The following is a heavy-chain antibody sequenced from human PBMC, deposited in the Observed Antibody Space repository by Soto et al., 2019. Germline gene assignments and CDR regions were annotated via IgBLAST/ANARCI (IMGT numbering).Heavy chain of an antibody. Sequence: SETLSLTCTVSGGSISSGDYYWIWIRQPPGKGLEWIGYIYYSGSTYYNPSLKSRVTISVDTSKNQFSLKLSSVTAADTAVYYCARGFSDYGDYVPSNWFDPWGQGTLVTVSS. CDR1: GGSISSGDYY. D-gene: IGHD4-17*01. J-gene: IGHJ5*02. V-gene: IGHV4-30-4*01. CDR3: ARGFSDYGDYVPSNWFDP. CDR2: IYYSGST.